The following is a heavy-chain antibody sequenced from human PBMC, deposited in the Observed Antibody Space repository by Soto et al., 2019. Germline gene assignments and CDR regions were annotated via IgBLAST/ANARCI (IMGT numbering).Heavy chain of an antibody. CDR3: ARGGGVGVAGSAAFDM. CDR2: INPATGAA. J-gene: IGHJ3*02. V-gene: IGHV1-2*02. CDR1: GYPVTAYY. Sequence: QLHLVQSGAAVKKPGASVTVSCSASGYPVTAYYMHWVRQAPGRGLEWMGGINPATGAAKYTQTSPGRVTMTRETATGTVFMELSGLTSEDTPVFYCARGGGVGVAGSAAFDMCGQGTLVNVSS. D-gene: IGHD3-3*01.